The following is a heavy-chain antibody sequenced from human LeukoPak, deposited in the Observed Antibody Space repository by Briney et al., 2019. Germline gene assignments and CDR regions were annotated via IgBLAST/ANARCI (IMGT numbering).Heavy chain of an antibody. J-gene: IGHJ4*02. Sequence: SETLSLTCTVSGGSVDSGSYYWSWIRQPPGKGLEWIGYIYYSGTTNYNPSLKSRVTISLDTSKNQFSLKLSSVTAADTAVYYCAREPLASPADYWGQGSLVTVSS. D-gene: IGHD2-15*01. V-gene: IGHV4-61*01. CDR2: IYYSGTT. CDR1: GGSVDSGSYY. CDR3: AREPLASPADY.